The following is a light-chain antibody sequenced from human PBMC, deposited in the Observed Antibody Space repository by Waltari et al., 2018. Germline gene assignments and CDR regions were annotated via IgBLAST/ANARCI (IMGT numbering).Light chain of an antibody. Sequence: QSALTQPASVSGSPGQSITISCTGTSNGIGDYNYVSWYQHQSGKAPKLMIYDVTERRSGVSNRFSGSKSGNTASLTISGLQADDEADYYCTSFSTIRTSLFGGGTKVTVL. J-gene: IGLJ3*02. V-gene: IGLV2-14*03. CDR3: TSFSTIRTSL. CDR1: SNGIGDYNY. CDR2: DVT.